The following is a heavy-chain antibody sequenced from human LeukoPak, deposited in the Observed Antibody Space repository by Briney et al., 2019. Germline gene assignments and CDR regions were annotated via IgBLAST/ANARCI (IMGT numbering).Heavy chain of an antibody. Sequence: ASVKASCKASGYTFTGYYMHWVRQAPGQGLEWMGWINPNSGGTNYAQKFQGRVTMTRDTSISTAYMELSRLRSDDTAVYYCARGDSYYYYGMDVWGQGTTVTVSS. CDR1: GYTFTGYY. CDR2: INPNSGGT. CDR3: ARGDSYYYYGMDV. J-gene: IGHJ6*02. V-gene: IGHV1-2*02.